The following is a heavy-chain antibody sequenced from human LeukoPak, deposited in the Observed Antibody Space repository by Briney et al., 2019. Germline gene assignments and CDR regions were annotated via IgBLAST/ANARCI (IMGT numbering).Heavy chain of an antibody. Sequence: SGTLSLTCAVSGDSISSGNWWTWVRQPPGKGLEWIGEIYHSGTTTYNPSLKSRVTISVDTSKNQFSLKLSSVTAADTAVYYCARGFYGSGSRIFDYWGQGTLVTVSS. CDR1: GDSISSGNW. V-gene: IGHV4-4*02. D-gene: IGHD3-10*01. CDR3: ARGFYGSGSRIFDY. J-gene: IGHJ4*02. CDR2: IYHSGTT.